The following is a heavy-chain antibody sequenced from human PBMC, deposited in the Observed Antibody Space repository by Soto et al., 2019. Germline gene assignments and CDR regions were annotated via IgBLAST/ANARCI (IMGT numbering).Heavy chain of an antibody. Sequence: QVQLVQSGAEVKKPGASVRVSCKASGYTFTSYYIHWVRQAPGQGLEWMAIVNPTGGSTNYAQKFQGRVTVTFDTSTTTVFMELNSLSYEDTAVYYCARQLAAGDSWGQGTLVSVSS. V-gene: IGHV1-46*03. CDR1: GYTFTSYY. J-gene: IGHJ4*02. CDR3: ARQLAAGDS. D-gene: IGHD6-25*01. CDR2: VNPTGGST.